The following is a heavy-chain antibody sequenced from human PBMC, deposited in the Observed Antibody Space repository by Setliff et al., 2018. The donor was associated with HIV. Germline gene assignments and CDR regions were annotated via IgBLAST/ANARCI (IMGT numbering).Heavy chain of an antibody. Sequence: SETLSLTCTVSGGSISSYYWSWIRQPPGKGLEWIGYIYYSGSTNYNPSLKSRVTISVDTSKNQFSLKLSSVTAPDTAVYYCARLGDGYNYYFDYWGQGTRVTVPQ. V-gene: IGHV4-59*08. D-gene: IGHD5-12*01. CDR2: IYYSGST. CDR1: GGSISSYY. J-gene: IGHJ4*02. CDR3: ARLGDGYNYYFDY.